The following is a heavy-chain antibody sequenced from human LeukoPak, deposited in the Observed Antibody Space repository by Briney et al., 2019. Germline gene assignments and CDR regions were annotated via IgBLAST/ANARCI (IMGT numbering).Heavy chain of an antibody. CDR3: AKDNYNISDYGMDV. V-gene: IGHV3-23*01. CDR1: GFTSSSYA. CDR2: ISGSSGST. D-gene: IGHD1-14*01. Sequence: GGSLRLSCAASGFTSSSYAMSWVRQAPGKGLEWVSTISGSSGSTYYADSVKGRFTISRDNSKNTLYLQMNSLRAEDTAVYYCAKDNYNISDYGMDVWGQGTTVTVSS. J-gene: IGHJ6*02.